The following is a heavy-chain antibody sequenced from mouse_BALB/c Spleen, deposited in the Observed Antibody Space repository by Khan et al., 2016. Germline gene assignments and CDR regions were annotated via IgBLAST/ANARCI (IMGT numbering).Heavy chain of an antibody. V-gene: IGHV5-6*01. CDR3: ARQFPEGFYVAWFAY. Sequence: EVELVESGGDLVKPGGSLKLSCAASGFTFSSYGMSWVRQTPDKRLEWVATISSGGSYTYYPDSVKGRLTISRDNAKNTLCRQMNSLKSEDTAIYYCARQFPEGFYVAWFAYWGQGTLVAVS. J-gene: IGHJ3*01. D-gene: IGHD1-1*01. CDR2: ISSGGSYT. CDR1: GFTFSSYG.